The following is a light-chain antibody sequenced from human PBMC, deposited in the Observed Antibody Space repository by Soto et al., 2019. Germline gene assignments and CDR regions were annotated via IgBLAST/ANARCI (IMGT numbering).Light chain of an antibody. CDR3: QQYGSSPRT. V-gene: IGKV3-20*01. CDR1: QSVSSSY. Sequence: EIVLTQSPGTLSLSPGERATLSCRASQSVSSSYLAWYQQKPGQAPRLLIYGASSRATGIPDRFSGSGSGTDFTLTSNRREPEDFAVYYCQQYGSSPRTFGQGTKLEIK. J-gene: IGKJ2*01. CDR2: GAS.